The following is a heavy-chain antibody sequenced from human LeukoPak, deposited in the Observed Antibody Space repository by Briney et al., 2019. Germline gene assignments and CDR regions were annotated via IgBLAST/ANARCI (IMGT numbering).Heavy chain of an antibody. CDR1: RGTFSSYA. D-gene: IGHD2-21*02. V-gene: IGHV1-69*05. CDR3: ARDRCGGDCYPDNWFDP. Sequence: GSSVKVSCKASRGTFSSYAISWVRQAPGQGLEWMGGIIPIFGTANYAQKFQGRVTLTTDESTSTAYMELSSLRSEDTAVYYCARDRCGGDCYPDNWFDPWGQGTLVTVSS. J-gene: IGHJ5*02. CDR2: IIPIFGTA.